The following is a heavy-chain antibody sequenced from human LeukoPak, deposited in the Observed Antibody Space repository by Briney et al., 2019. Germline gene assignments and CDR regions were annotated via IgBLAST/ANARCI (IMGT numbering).Heavy chain of an antibody. D-gene: IGHD3-3*02. CDR3: ARDRILDAFDI. Sequence: GGSLRLSCAASGFTFSSYGMHWVRQAPGKGLEWVAVISYDGSNKYYADSVKGRFTISRDNSKNTLYLQMNSLRAEDTAVYYCARDRILDAFDIWGQGTMVTVSS. CDR2: ISYDGSNK. V-gene: IGHV3-30*19. CDR1: GFTFSSYG. J-gene: IGHJ3*02.